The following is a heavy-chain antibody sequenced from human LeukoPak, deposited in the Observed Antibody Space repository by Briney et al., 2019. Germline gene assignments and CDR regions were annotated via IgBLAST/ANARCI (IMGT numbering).Heavy chain of an antibody. D-gene: IGHD4-23*01. J-gene: IGHJ4*02. V-gene: IGHV3-30*18. CDR1: GFTFSSRA. CDR3: AKDLDGGNSDY. Sequence: GGSLRLSCAASGFTFSSRAMSWVRQAPGKGLEWVAVISYDGSNKYYADSVKGRFTISRDNSKNTLYLQMNSLRAEDTAVYYCAKDLDGGNSDYWGQGTLVTVSS. CDR2: ISYDGSNK.